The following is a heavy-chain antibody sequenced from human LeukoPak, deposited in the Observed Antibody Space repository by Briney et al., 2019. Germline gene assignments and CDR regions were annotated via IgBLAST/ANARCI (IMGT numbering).Heavy chain of an antibody. D-gene: IGHD2-2*02. J-gene: IGHJ4*02. CDR2: ISYDGSNK. CDR3: AREPIVVVPAAISPRGFDY. Sequence: PGRSLRLSCAASGFTFSSYAMHWVRQAPGKGLEWVAVISYDGSNKYYADSVKGRFTISRDNSKNTLYLQMNSLRAEDTAVYYCAREPIVVVPAAISPRGFDYWGQGTLVTVSS. CDR1: GFTFSSYA. V-gene: IGHV3-30-3*01.